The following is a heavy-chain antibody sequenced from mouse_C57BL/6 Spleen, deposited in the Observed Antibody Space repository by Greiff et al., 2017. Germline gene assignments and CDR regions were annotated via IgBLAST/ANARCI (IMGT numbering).Heavy chain of an antibody. D-gene: IGHD2-12*01. V-gene: IGHV1-61*01. CDR2: IYPSDSET. CDR3: ARRYYSNYFDY. CDR1: GYTFTSYW. J-gene: IGHJ2*01. Sequence: QVQLQQPGAELVRPGSSVKLSCKASGYTFTSYWMAWVKQRPGQGLEWIGNIYPSDSETHYNQKFKDKATLTVDKSSSTAYMQLSSLTSEDSAVYYCARRYYSNYFDYWGQGTTLTVSS.